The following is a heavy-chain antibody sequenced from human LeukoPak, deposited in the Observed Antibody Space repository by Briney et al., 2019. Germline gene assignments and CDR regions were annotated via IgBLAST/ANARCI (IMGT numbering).Heavy chain of an antibody. CDR1: GFTFSSYG. D-gene: IGHD2-21*02. Sequence: TGGSLRLSCAASGFTFSSYGMHWVRQAPGKGLEWVAFIRYDGSNKYYADSVKGRFTISRDNSKNTLYLHVNSLRPEDTAVYYCARDDGGDFNDAFDIWGQGTMVTVSS. V-gene: IGHV3-30*02. J-gene: IGHJ3*02. CDR2: IRYDGSNK. CDR3: ARDDGGDFNDAFDI.